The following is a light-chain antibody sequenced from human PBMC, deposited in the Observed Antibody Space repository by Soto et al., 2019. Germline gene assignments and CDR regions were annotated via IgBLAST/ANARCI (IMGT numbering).Light chain of an antibody. J-gene: IGKJ1*01. Sequence: EVVITQSPATLSVSPGERATLSCRASQSVNKNLAWYQPRPGQAPTLLISGASTRADGIPDRFSGSGSGTELTLSISSLQSEDGAFYAGQQYNNWPTWTFGQGTKVDIK. CDR3: QQYNNWPTWT. CDR2: GAS. V-gene: IGKV3-15*01. CDR1: QSVNKN.